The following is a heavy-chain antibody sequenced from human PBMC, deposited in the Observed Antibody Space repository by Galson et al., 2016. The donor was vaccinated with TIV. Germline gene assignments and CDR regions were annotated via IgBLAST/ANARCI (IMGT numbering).Heavy chain of an antibody. Sequence: SVKVSCKASGGTFRNYAINWVRRAPGQGLEWMGGILPTSATTNFAQKFQDRVTLTTDASKTTAYMELTSLTSEDTAVYYCARSDKYYVERAGFDYWGQGTLVTVSS. D-gene: IGHD3-16*01. CDR3: ARSDKYYVERAGFDY. V-gene: IGHV1-69*05. J-gene: IGHJ4*02. CDR2: ILPTSATT. CDR1: GGTFRNYA.